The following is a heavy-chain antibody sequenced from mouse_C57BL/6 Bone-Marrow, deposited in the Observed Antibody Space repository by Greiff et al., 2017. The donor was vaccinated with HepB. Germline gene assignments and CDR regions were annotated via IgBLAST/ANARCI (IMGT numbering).Heavy chain of an antibody. D-gene: IGHD1-1*01. V-gene: IGHV1-53*01. CDR3: ARSLYYYGSSPAWFAY. CDR2: INPSNGGT. CDR1: GYTFTSYW. J-gene: IGHJ3*01. Sequence: QVHVKQPGTELVKPGASVKLSCKASGYTFTSYWMHWVKQRPGQGLEWIGNINPSNGGTNYNEKFKSKATLTVDKSSSTAYMQLSSLTSEDSAVYYCARSLYYYGSSPAWFAYWGQGTLVTVSA.